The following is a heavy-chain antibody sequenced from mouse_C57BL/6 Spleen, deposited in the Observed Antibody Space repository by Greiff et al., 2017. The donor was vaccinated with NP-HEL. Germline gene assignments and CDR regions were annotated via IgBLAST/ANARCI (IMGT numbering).Heavy chain of an antibody. Sequence: EVMLVESEGGLVQPGSSMKLSCTASGFTFSDYYMAWVRQVPEKGLEWVANINYDGSSTYYLDSLKSRFIISRDNAKNILYLQMSSLKSEDTATYYCAREGVYYLDYWGQGTTLTVSS. CDR1: GFTFSDYY. CDR2: INYDGSST. V-gene: IGHV5-16*01. J-gene: IGHJ2*01. CDR3: AREGVYYLDY.